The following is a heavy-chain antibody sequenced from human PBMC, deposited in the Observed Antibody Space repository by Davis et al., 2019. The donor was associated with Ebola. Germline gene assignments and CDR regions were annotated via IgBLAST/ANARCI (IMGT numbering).Heavy chain of an antibody. J-gene: IGHJ4*02. CDR2: ISYSGKT. CDR3: ARLSGGDYGLE. Sequence: MPGGSLRLSCTVSGGSIGTYYWSWIRQPPGKGLEWIGYISYSGKTYYNPSLKSRVTISVDTSKNQFSLKLSSVTAADTAVYYCARLSGGDYGLEWGQGTLVTVSS. CDR1: GGSIGTYY. V-gene: IGHV4-59*08. D-gene: IGHD4-17*01.